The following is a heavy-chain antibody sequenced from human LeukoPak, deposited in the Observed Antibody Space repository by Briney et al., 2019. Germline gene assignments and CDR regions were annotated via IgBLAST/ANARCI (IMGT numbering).Heavy chain of an antibody. Sequence: GGSLRLSCEASGFTFSNYWMGWVRQAPGKGLEWVANIKQDGSEKNYVDSVKGRFTISRDNAKNSVYLQMNSLRAEDTALYYCARGSGSSWYFYFDYWGQGTLVTVSS. D-gene: IGHD6-13*01. V-gene: IGHV3-7*03. J-gene: IGHJ4*02. CDR1: GFTFSNYW. CDR3: ARGSGSSWYFYFDY. CDR2: IKQDGSEK.